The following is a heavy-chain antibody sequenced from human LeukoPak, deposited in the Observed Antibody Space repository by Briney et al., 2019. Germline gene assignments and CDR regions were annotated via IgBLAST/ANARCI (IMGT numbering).Heavy chain of an antibody. CDR3: AKKRGETGDYFDY. V-gene: IGHV3-23*01. CDR1: GFIFSNYA. Sequence: GGSLRLSCVGSGFIFSNYAMNWGRQAPGTGLEWVSAISAAGDVTYHTDSVKGRFTISRDNSKKKLFMQMNSLRAEDTAVYYCAKKRGETGDYFDYWGQGTLVTVSS. J-gene: IGHJ4*02. D-gene: IGHD7-27*01. CDR2: ISAAGDVT.